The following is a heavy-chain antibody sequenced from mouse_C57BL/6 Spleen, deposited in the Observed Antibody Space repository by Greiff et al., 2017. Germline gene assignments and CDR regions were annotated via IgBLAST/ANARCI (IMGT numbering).Heavy chain of an antibody. D-gene: IGHD2-3*01. J-gene: IGHJ4*01. CDR3: ARDGGNAMDD. Sequence: VQLQQSGPELVKPGASVKISCKASGYSFTGYYMHWVKQSSEKSLEWIGEINPSTGGTSYNQKFKGKATLTVDKSSSTAYMQLKSLTSEDSAVYYCARDGGNAMDDWGQGTSVTVSS. CDR2: INPSTGGT. CDR1: GYSFTGYY. V-gene: IGHV1-43*01.